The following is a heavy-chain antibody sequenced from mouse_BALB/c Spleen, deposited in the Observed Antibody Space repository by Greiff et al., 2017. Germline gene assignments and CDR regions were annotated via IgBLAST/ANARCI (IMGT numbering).Heavy chain of an antibody. CDR2: IYPSDSYT. J-gene: IGHJ3*01. V-gene: IGHV1-69*02. D-gene: IGHD2-4*01. Sequence: VQLQQPGAELVRPGASVKLSCKASGYTFTSYWINWVKQRPGQGLEWIGNIYPSDSYTNYNQKFKDKATLTVDKSSSTAYMQLSSPTSEDSAVYYCTRSRDYDWFAYWGQGTLVTVSA. CDR1: GYTFTSYW. CDR3: TRSRDYDWFAY.